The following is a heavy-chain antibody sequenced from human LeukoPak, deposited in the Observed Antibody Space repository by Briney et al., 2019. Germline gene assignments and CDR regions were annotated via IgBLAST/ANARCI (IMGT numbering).Heavy chain of an antibody. J-gene: IGHJ4*02. Sequence: ASVKVSCKASGYTFTDYYMHWVRQAPGQGLEWMGRINPNSGGTNYAQKFQGRVNTTRDTSISTAYMELSRLRSDVTAVYYCARSGRGYKDYWGQGTLVTVSS. CDR3: ARSGRGYKDY. D-gene: IGHD5-18*01. CDR1: GYTFTDYY. V-gene: IGHV1-2*06. CDR2: INPNSGGT.